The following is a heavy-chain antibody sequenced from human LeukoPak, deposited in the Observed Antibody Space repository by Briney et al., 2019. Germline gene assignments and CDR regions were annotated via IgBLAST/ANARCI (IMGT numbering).Heavy chain of an antibody. J-gene: IGHJ4*02. D-gene: IGHD1-26*01. CDR3: ARQIVGATVDY. CDR1: GGSFSGYY. CDR2: INHSGST. Sequence: PSETLSLTCAVYGGSFSGYYWSWIRQPPGKGLEWIGEINHSGSTNYNPSLKSRVTISVDTSENQFSLKLSSVTAADTAVYYCARQIVGATVDYWGQGTLVTVSS. V-gene: IGHV4-34*01.